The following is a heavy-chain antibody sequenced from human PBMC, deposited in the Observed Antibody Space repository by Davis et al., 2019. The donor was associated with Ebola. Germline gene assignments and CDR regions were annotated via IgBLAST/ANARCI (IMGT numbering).Heavy chain of an antibody. J-gene: IGHJ6*02. D-gene: IGHD1-1*01. V-gene: IGHV3-73*01. CDR2: IRSKANSYAT. Sequence: GSLRLSCAASGFTFSGSAMHWVRQASGKGLEWVGRIRSKANSYATAYAASVKGRFTISRDDSKNTAYLQMNSLKTEDTAVYYCTRGRKELGRLLGSTTYYYYGMDVWGQGTTVTVSS. CDR3: TRGRKELGRLLGSTTYYYYGMDV. CDR1: GFTFSGSA.